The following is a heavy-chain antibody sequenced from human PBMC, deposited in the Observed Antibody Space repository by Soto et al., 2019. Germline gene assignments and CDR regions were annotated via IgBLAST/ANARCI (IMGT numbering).Heavy chain of an antibody. CDR2: IIPIFGTA. CDR3: ARDRAARRPLPAYFDY. J-gene: IGHJ4*02. Sequence: GASVKVSCKASGGTFSSYAISWVRQAPGQGLEWMGGIIPIFGTANYAQKFQGRVTITADESTSTAYMELSSLGSEDTAVYYCARDRAARRPLPAYFDYWGQGTLVTVSS. CDR1: GGTFSSYA. D-gene: IGHD6-6*01. V-gene: IGHV1-69*13.